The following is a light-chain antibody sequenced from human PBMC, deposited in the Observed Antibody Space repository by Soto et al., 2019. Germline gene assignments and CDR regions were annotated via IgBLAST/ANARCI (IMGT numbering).Light chain of an antibody. Sequence: DIQMTQSPSTLSGSVGDRVTITCRASQTISSWLAWYQQKPGKAPNLLIYAASSLQSGVPSRFSGSGSGTDFTLTISSLQPEDFATYYCQQYNSYSFGQGTKVDIK. J-gene: IGKJ1*01. CDR1: QTISSW. CDR3: QQYNSYS. CDR2: AAS. V-gene: IGKV1-5*01.